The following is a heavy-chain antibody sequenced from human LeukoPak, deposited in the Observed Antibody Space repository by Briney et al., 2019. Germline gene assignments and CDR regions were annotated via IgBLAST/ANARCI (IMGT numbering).Heavy chain of an antibody. CDR3: ARDSPLRFLEWLGYYYYGMDV. Sequence: ASVNVSCKASGYTFTSYGISWVRQAPGQGLEWMGWISAYNGNTNYAQKLQGRVTMTTDTSTSTAYMELRSLRSDDTAVYYCARDSPLRFLEWLGYYYYGMDVWGQGTTVTVSS. D-gene: IGHD3-3*01. CDR2: ISAYNGNT. CDR1: GYTFTSYG. J-gene: IGHJ6*02. V-gene: IGHV1-18*01.